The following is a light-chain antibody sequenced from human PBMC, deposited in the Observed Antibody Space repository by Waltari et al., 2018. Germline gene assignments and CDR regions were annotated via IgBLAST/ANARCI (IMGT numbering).Light chain of an antibody. V-gene: IGLV1-47*02. Sequence: QSVLTQPPSASGTPGQRVAISCSGSSSNIGSNSVYWYQQLPGTAPKLLIYTDNQRPSGVPDRFSDSKSGTSTSLAISGLRSEDEADYYCAAWDDSVSAMVFGGGTKLTVL. CDR3: AAWDDSVSAMV. J-gene: IGLJ2*01. CDR1: SSNIGSNS. CDR2: TDN.